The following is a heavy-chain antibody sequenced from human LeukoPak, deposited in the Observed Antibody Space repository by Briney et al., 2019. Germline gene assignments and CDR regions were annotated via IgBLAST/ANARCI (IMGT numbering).Heavy chain of an antibody. J-gene: IGHJ4*02. D-gene: IGHD6-13*01. CDR2: ITSSGSTI. V-gene: IGHV3-48*03. CDR3: ARAGGTSWADY. Sequence: PGGSLRLSCAASGLTFSSYEMNWVRQAPGKGLEWVSYITSSGSTIYYADSVKGRFTISRDNAKNSLYLQMNSLRVEDTAIYYCARAGGTSWADYWGQGTLVTVSS. CDR1: GLTFSSYE.